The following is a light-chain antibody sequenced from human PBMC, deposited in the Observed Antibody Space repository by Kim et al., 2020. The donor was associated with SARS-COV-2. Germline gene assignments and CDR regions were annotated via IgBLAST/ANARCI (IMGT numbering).Light chain of an antibody. CDR3: QQYDAYST. J-gene: IGKJ3*01. Sequence: DIQMTQSPSTLSASVGDRVTITCRASQSINSWFAWYQQKPGKAPKLLISDASNLESGVPSRFSGSGSGTEFTLTISSLQPDDFATYYCQQYDAYSTFGHGTKVDIK. CDR1: QSINSW. V-gene: IGKV1-5*01. CDR2: DAS.